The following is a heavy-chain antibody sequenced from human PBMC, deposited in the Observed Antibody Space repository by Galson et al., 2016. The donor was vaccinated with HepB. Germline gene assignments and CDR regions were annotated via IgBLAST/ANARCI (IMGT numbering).Heavy chain of an antibody. CDR3: ARDGGQQVVRWERLRKVYYYYPMDV. D-gene: IGHD6-13*01. CDR1: GFTFSTYS. Sequence: SLRLSCAASGFTFSTYSMNWVRQAPGKGLEWVSYIGSGSTTIYYADSVKGRFTISRDNAKNSLHLQMNSLRDDDTAVYYCARDGGQQVVRWERLRKVYYYYPMDVWGQGTTVTVSS. V-gene: IGHV3-48*02. J-gene: IGHJ6*02. CDR2: IGSGSTTI.